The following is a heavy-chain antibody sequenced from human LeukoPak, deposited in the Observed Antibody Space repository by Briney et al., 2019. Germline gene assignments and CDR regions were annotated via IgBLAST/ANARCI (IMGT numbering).Heavy chain of an antibody. Sequence: GGSLRLSCVASRFTFSNYLMSWVRQAPGKGLEWVANINQDGSKKRYADSVKGRFTISRDNAKGSLYLQLNSLRAQDTAVYYCAKWGPYCVGDYCPALDSWGPGTLVTVSS. CDR2: INQDGSKK. CDR3: AKWGPYCVGDYCPALDS. J-gene: IGHJ4*02. CDR1: RFTFSNYL. V-gene: IGHV3-7*01. D-gene: IGHD2-21*02.